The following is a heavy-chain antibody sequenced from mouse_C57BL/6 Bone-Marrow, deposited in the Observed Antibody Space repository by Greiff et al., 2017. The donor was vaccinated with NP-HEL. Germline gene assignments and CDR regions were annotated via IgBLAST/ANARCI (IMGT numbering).Heavy chain of an antibody. D-gene: IGHD1-1*01. V-gene: IGHV5-17*01. Sequence: EVQVVESGGGLVKPGGSLNLSCAASGFTFSDYGMHWVRQAPETGLEWVAYISSGSSTIYYADTVQGRFTISRDNAKNTLFLQMTSLRSEDTAMYYCARDYYGSSWYFDVWGTGTTVTVSS. CDR2: ISSGSSTI. CDR3: ARDYYGSSWYFDV. J-gene: IGHJ1*03. CDR1: GFTFSDYG.